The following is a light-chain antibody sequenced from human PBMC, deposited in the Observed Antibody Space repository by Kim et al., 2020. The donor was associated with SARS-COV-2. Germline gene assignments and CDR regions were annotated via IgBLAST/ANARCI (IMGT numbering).Light chain of an antibody. CDR3: QVWDSSSDHPV. Sequence: APGKTARITRGGNNIGSKSVHWYQQKPVQAPVLVIYYDRDRPSGIPERFSGSNSRNTATLTISRVEAGDEADYYCQVWDSSSDHPVFGGGTHLTVL. CDR1: NIGSKS. V-gene: IGLV3-21*04. CDR2: YDR. J-gene: IGLJ3*02.